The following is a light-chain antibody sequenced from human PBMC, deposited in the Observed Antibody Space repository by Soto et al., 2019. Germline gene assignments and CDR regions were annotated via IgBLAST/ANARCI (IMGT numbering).Light chain of an antibody. V-gene: IGLV2-8*01. J-gene: IGLJ1*01. CDR2: EVN. Sequence: QSALTKPPSASGSPGQSVTISCTGTSRDVGGYNYVSWYQQHPGKAPKLMIYEVNKRPSGVPDRFSGSKSGNTASLTVSGLQAEDEAYYYCSSYAGSNNFGVFGTGTKLTVL. CDR3: SSYAGSNNFGV. CDR1: SRDVGGYNY.